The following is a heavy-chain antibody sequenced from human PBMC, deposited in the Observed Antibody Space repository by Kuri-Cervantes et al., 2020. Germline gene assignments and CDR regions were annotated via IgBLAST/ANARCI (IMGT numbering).Heavy chain of an antibody. J-gene: IGHJ4*02. V-gene: IGHV1-18*01. CDR2: ISAYNGDT. D-gene: IGHD3-16*01. CDR1: GYTFTSYD. Sequence: ASVKVSCKASGYTFTSYDINWVRQATGQGLEWMGWISAYNGDTNYAQKLQGRVTMTTDTSTSTAYMELKSLRSDDTAVYYCARVGGESYNSNFDYWGQGTLVTVSS. CDR3: ARVGGESYNSNFDY.